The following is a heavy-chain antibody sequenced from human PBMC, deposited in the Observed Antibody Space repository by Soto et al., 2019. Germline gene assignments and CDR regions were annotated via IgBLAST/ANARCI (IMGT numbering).Heavy chain of an antibody. D-gene: IGHD3-22*01. V-gene: IGHV1-69*13. CDR1: GGTFSSYA. CDR3: ARAGYDSSGYYRNNWFDP. Sequence: SVKVSCKASGGTFSSYAISWVRPAPAQGLEWMGGIIPIFGTANYAQKFQGRVTITADESTSTAYMELSSLRSEDTAVYYCARAGYDSSGYYRNNWFDPWGQGSLVTVSS. CDR2: IIPIFGTA. J-gene: IGHJ5*02.